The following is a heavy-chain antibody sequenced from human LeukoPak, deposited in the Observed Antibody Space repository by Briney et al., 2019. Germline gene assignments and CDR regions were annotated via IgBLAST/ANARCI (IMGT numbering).Heavy chain of an antibody. D-gene: IGHD6-13*01. Sequence: SQTLSLTCAISGDSVSSNSAAWNWIRQSPSGGLEWLGRTYYRSKWYNDYAVSVKSRITINPDTSKNQFSLQLNSVTPEDTAVYYCARDTWTSYSSSWYYYGMDVWGQGTTVTVSS. CDR2: TYYRSKWYN. V-gene: IGHV6-1*01. CDR3: ARDTWTSYSSSWYYYGMDV. CDR1: GDSVSSNSAA. J-gene: IGHJ6*02.